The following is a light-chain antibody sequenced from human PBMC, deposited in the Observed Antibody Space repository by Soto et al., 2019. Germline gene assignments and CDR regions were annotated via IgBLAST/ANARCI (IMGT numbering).Light chain of an antibody. V-gene: IGLV1-44*01. J-gene: IGLJ2*01. Sequence: QSVLAQPPSASGTPGQRVTISCSGSNSNIGRNDVTWYQQVPGTAPQCLIYSNDQRPSGVPDRISGSRSGTSACLAISGLQSGDEAEYYCAAWDDTLRARVFGGGTKLTVL. CDR3: AAWDDTLRARV. CDR1: NSNIGRND. CDR2: SND.